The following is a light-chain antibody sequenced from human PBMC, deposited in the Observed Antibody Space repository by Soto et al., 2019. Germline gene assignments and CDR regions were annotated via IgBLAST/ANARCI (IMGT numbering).Light chain of an antibody. CDR3: CSYAGRVE. V-gene: IGLV2-23*01. CDR1: SSDVGSSNL. J-gene: IGLJ3*02. CDR2: EGS. Sequence: QSALTQPASVSGSPGQSITISCTGTSSDVGSSNLVSWYQHHPGKAPKLIIYEGSKRPSGVSNRFSGSKSGNTASLTISGLQAEDEADYYCCSYAGRVEFGGGTKLTVL.